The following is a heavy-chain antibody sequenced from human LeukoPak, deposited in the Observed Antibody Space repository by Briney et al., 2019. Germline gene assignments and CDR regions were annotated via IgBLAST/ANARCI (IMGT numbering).Heavy chain of an antibody. CDR3: ARVGGSYPIDY. D-gene: IGHD1-26*01. J-gene: IGHJ4*02. V-gene: IGHV1-18*01. CDR1: GYTFTSYD. Sequence: ASVKVSCKASGYTFTSYDINWVRQATRQGLEWMGWISAYNGNTNYAQKLQGRVTMTTDTSTSTAYMELRSLRSDDTAVYYCARVGGSYPIDYWGQGTLVTVSS. CDR2: ISAYNGNT.